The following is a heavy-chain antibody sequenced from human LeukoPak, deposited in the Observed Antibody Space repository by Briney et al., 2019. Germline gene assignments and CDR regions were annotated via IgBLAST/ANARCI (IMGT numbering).Heavy chain of an antibody. D-gene: IGHD6-13*01. CDR3: ARAREQLVLYYYYYMDV. CDR2: ISSSSSTI. Sequence: GGSLRLSCAASGFTFSSYSMNWVRQAPGKGLEWVSYISSSSSTIYYADSVKGRFTISRDNAKNSLYLQMNSLRAEDTAVYYCARAREQLVLYYYYYMDVWGKGTTVTVSS. J-gene: IGHJ6*03. CDR1: GFTFSSYS. V-gene: IGHV3-48*04.